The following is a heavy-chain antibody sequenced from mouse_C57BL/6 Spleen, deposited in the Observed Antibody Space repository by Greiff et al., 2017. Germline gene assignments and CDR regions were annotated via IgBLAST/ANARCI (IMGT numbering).Heavy chain of an antibody. CDR2: IHPNSGST. Sequence: VQLQQPGAELVKPGASVKLSCKASGYTFTSYWMHWVKQRPGQGLEWIGMIHPNSGSTNYNEKFKSKATLTVDKSSSTAYMQLSSLTSEDSAVYYCARPLYYSNYDGYAMDYWGQGTSVTVSS. CDR3: ARPLYYSNYDGYAMDY. CDR1: GYTFTSYW. D-gene: IGHD2-5*01. V-gene: IGHV1-64*01. J-gene: IGHJ4*01.